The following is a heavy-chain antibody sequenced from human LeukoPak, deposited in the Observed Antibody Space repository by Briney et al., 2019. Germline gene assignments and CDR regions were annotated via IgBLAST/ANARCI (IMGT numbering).Heavy chain of an antibody. D-gene: IGHD1-26*01. CDR2: FDPEDGET. V-gene: IGHV1-24*01. Sequence: ASVKVSCKVSGYTLTELSMHWVRQAPGKGLEWMGGFDPEDGETIYAQKFQGRVTMTEDTPIDTAYMELSSLRSEDTAVYYCARVVLGSGSYYTKGYYYYGMDVWGQGTTVTVSS. J-gene: IGHJ6*02. CDR3: ARVVLGSGSYYTKGYYYYGMDV. CDR1: GYTLTELS.